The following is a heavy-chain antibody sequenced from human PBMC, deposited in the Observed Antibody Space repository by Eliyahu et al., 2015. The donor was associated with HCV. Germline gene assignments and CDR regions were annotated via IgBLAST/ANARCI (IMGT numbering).Heavy chain of an antibody. J-gene: IGHJ2*01. CDR1: GXTFXNHX. Sequence: EEHLVESGGGLVQPGGSLRLSCXASGXTFXNHXMHWVRQTPGKGLXWVXRMDRDGVATYADSVKGRFTVSRDNPKDTLYLSMTSLRVDDTATYYCARASLTSGYNYVSFDLWGRGTLLNVSS. CDR3: ARASLTSGYNYVSFDL. D-gene: IGHD3-22*01. V-gene: IGHV3-74*03. CDR2: MDRDGVA.